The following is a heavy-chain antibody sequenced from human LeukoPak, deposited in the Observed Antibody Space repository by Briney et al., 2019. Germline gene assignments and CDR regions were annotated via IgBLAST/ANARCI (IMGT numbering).Heavy chain of an antibody. V-gene: IGHV4-39*01. CDR3: ARGPGYYDSTTIDY. J-gene: IGHJ4*02. D-gene: IGHD3-22*01. CDR2: IYYSVST. CDR1: GGSISSSSYY. Sequence: PSETLSLTCTVSGGSISSSSYYWGWNRQPPGKGLESIGSIYYSVSTYYNPSRQSRSTISVDTSKNQLSLKLSSVTAADTAVYFCARGPGYYDSTTIDYWGQGTLVTVSS.